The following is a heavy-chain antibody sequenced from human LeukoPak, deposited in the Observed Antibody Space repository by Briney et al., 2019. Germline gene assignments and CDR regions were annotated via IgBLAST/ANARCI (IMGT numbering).Heavy chain of an antibody. V-gene: IGHV1-2*02. D-gene: IGHD5-18*01. Sequence: ASVKVSCKASGYTFTGYYMHWVRQAPGQGLEWMGWINPNSGGTNYAQKFQGRVTMTRDTSISTAYMELSRLRSEDTAVYYCARDSRTKVYSYGIDYWGQGTLVTVSS. J-gene: IGHJ4*02. CDR1: GYTFTGYY. CDR2: INPNSGGT. CDR3: ARDSRTKVYSYGIDY.